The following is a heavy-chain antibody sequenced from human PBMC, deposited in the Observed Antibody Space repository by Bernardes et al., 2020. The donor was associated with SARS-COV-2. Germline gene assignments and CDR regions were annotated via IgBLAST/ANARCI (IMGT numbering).Heavy chain of an antibody. CDR2: NNQSGRT. CDR3: ARGSVAGRFDY. J-gene: IGHJ4*02. V-gene: IGHV4-34*01. CDR1: GGSFSGYH. D-gene: IGHD6-19*01. Sequence: SETLSLTCAVYGGSFSGYHWSWIRQPPGKGLEWIGENNQSGRTKYNPSLKRRVTISVDTSKNQFSLMLSSVTAADTAVYYCARGSVAGRFDYWGQGTLVTVSS.